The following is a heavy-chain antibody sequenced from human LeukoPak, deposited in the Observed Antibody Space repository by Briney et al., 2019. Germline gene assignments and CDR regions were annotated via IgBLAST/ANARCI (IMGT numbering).Heavy chain of an antibody. CDR3: AKDPIFSGSYGVFDY. V-gene: IGHV3-23*01. CDR1: GFTFSSRA. CDR2: IIDSGNSI. J-gene: IGHJ4*02. Sequence: GGSLRLSCAASGFTFSSRAMSWVRQAPGKGLEWVSTIIDSGNSIYYADSAEGRFTISRDNSKNTLYLQMNSLRAGDTAEYYCAKDPIFSGSYGVFDYWGLGTLVTVSS. D-gene: IGHD1-26*01.